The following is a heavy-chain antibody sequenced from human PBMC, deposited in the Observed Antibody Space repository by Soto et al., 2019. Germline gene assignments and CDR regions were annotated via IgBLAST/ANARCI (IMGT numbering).Heavy chain of an antibody. Sequence: SETLSLTCTVSGGSISSYYWSWIRQPPGKGLEWIGYIYYSGSTNYNPSLKSRVTISVDTSKNQFSLKLSSVTAADTAVYYCARDASIAARGEYNWFDPWGQGTLVTVSS. CDR2: IYYSGST. D-gene: IGHD6-6*01. CDR1: GGSISSYY. J-gene: IGHJ5*02. CDR3: ARDASIAARGEYNWFDP. V-gene: IGHV4-59*01.